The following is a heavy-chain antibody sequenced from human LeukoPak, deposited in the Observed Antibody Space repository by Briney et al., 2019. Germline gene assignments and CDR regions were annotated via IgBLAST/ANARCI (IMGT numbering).Heavy chain of an antibody. CDR2: IWYDGNKK. CDR3: ARRDYYETGQYYYYGMDV. V-gene: IGHV3-33*01. D-gene: IGHD3-3*01. CDR1: GFTFSTYG. Sequence: GGSLRLSCAASGFTFSTYGMHWVRQAPGKGLEWVASIWYDGNKKSYADSVKGRFTVSRDTSKNTLYLQMNSLRAEDTAVYYCARRDYYETGQYYYYGMDVWGQGTTVTVSS. J-gene: IGHJ6*02.